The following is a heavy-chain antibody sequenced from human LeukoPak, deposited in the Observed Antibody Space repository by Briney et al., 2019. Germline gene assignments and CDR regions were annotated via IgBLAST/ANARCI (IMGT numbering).Heavy chain of an antibody. CDR2: IRSGGGNT. D-gene: IGHD2-15*01. J-gene: IGHJ4*02. CDR3: ARLPLGSGRTSF. V-gene: IGHV3-48*03. CDR1: GLIFSSYE. Sequence: GGSLRLSCAVSGLIFSSYEMNWVRQAPGKGLEWVSYIRSGGGNTYYADSVKGRFTISRDNAKNSLYLQMNSLRAEDTAVYYCARLPLGSGRTSFWGQGTLVTVSS.